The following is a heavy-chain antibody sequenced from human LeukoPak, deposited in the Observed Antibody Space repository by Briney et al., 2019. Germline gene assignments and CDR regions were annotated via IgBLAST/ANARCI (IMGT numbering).Heavy chain of an antibody. D-gene: IGHD3-10*01. CDR3: AMGFGELLRNGMDV. CDR1: GFTFDDYA. J-gene: IGHJ6*02. Sequence: GGSLRLSCAASGFTFDDYAMHWVRQAPGKGLGWVSGISWNSGSIDYADSVKGRFTISRDNAKNSLYLQMNSLRAEDTALYYCAMGFGELLRNGMDVWGQGTTVTVSS. V-gene: IGHV3-9*01. CDR2: ISWNSGSI.